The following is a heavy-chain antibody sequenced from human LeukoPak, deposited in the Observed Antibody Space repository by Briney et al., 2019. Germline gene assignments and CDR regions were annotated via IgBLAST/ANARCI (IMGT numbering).Heavy chain of an antibody. D-gene: IGHD6-19*01. V-gene: IGHV3-30*18. CDR2: ISYDGSNQ. Sequence: PGRSLRLSCAASGFTFSTYGMHWVRQAPGKGLEWVAVISYDGSNQYYADSVKGRFTISRDNSKNTLYLQMNSLRAGDTAVYYCAKYSGAWYGNYYFDYWGQGTLVTVSS. J-gene: IGHJ4*02. CDR1: GFTFSTYG. CDR3: AKYSGAWYGNYYFDY.